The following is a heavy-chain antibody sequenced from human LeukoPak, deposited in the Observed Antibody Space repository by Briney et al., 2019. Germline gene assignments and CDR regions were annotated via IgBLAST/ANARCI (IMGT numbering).Heavy chain of an antibody. CDR2: ISGSGGST. J-gene: IGHJ4*02. CDR3: AKGYSSGWYSFDY. V-gene: IGHV3-23*01. D-gene: IGHD6-19*01. CDR1: GFTFDDYA. Sequence: GGSLRLSCAASGFTFDDYAMHWIRQAPGKGLEWVSVISGSGGSTYYADSVKGRFTISRDNSKNTLYLQMNSLRAEDTAVYYCAKGYSSGWYSFDYWGQGTLVTVSS.